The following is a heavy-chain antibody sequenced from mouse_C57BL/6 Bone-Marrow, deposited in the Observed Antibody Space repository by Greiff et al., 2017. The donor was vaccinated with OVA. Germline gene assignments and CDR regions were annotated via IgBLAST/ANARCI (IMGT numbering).Heavy chain of an antibody. V-gene: IGHV1-66*01. D-gene: IGHD2-2*01. Sequence: QVQLKESGPELVKPGASVKISCKASGYSFTSYYIHWVKQRPGQGLEWIGWIYPGSGNTKYNEKFKGKATLTADTSSSTAYMQLSSLTSEDSAVYYCARWFYAMDYWGQGTSVTVSS. CDR2: IYPGSGNT. CDR3: ARWFYAMDY. CDR1: GYSFTSYY. J-gene: IGHJ4*01.